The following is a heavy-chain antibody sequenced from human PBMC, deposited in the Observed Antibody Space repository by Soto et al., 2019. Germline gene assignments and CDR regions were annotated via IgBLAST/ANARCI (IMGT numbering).Heavy chain of an antibody. Sequence: PGGSLRLSCVVSGFTFSMYWMHWVREVPGQSPVWVSRISDDGTTTNYADSVRGRFTISRDNSKNTLYLQMNNLKPDTTAIYYCTRRPRDDSSGTGEHWGQGTPVTVSS. D-gene: IGHD3-16*01. CDR1: GFTFSMYW. CDR2: ISDDGTTT. J-gene: IGHJ4*02. CDR3: TRRPRDDSSGTGEH. V-gene: IGHV3-74*01.